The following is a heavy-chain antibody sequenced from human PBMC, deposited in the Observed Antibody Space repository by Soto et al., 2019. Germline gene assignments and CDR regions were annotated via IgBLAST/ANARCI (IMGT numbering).Heavy chain of an antibody. CDR1: GFTLSDHY. D-gene: IGHD1-26*01. V-gene: IGHV3-72*01. Sequence: GGSLRLSCAASGFTLSDHYMDWVHQAPGKGLEWVGRTKNKANRYTTEYAASVNGRFTISRDDSKNSLYLQMNSLKTEDTAVYYCARWVSGSPDNWGQGTLVTVSS. J-gene: IGHJ4*02. CDR2: TKNKANRYTT. CDR3: ARWVSGSPDN.